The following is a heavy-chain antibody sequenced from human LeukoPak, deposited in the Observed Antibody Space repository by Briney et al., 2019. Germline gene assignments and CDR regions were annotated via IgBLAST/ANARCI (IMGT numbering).Heavy chain of an antibody. CDR3: ARETPRIAVASYYDY. J-gene: IGHJ4*02. V-gene: IGHV3-21*01. CDR1: GFTFSSYS. Sequence: PGGSLRLSCAASGFTFSSYSMNWVRQAPGKGLEWVSSISSSSSYIYYADSVKGRFTISRDNAKNSLYLQMNSLRAEDTAVYYCARETPRIAVASYYDYWGQGTLVTVSS. CDR2: ISSSSSYI. D-gene: IGHD6-19*01.